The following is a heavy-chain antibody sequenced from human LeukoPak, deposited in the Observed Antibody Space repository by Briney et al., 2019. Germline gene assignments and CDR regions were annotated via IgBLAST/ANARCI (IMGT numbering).Heavy chain of an antibody. D-gene: IGHD2-21*01. V-gene: IGHV3-15*07. CDR2: IKPKTDGETT. J-gene: IGHJ4*02. Sequence: GGSLRLPCAASGFTFSSYAMNWVRQAPGKGLEWVGRIKPKTDGETTEYAAPVKGRFSISRDDSKNMLYLQMNSLKTEDTAVYYCITPLPYSAQGGQGTLVTVSS. CDR1: GFTFSSYA. CDR3: ITPLPYSAQ.